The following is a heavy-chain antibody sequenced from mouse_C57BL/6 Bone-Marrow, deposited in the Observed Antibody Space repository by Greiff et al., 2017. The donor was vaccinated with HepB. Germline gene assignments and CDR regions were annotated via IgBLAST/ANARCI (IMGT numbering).Heavy chain of an antibody. CDR2: ISYDGSN. CDR1: GYSITSGYY. D-gene: IGHD1-1*01. V-gene: IGHV3-6*01. CDR3: ARDGSSYWYFDV. Sequence: EVQLVESGPGLVKPSQSLSLTCSVTGYSITSGYYWNWMRQFPGNNLEWMGNISYDGSNNYNPSLKNRISITRDTSKNQFFLKLNSVTTEDTATYYCARDGSSYWYFDVWGTGTTVTVSS. J-gene: IGHJ1*03.